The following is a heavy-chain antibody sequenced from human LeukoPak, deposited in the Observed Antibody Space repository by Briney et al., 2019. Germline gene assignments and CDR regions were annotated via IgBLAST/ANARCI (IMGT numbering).Heavy chain of an antibody. J-gene: IGHJ3*01. V-gene: IGHV1-2*02. CDR1: GYSFNDYY. CDR2: ININNGVT. D-gene: IGHD1-14*01. Sequence: ASVKVSCKASGYSFNDYYLHWMRQAPGQGLEWIGWININNGVTNYAPKFQDRVIVTRITSLSTAYMDLSSLRSDDTAVYFCARDGSRTAFDVWGQGTVVTVSS. CDR3: ARDGSRTAFDV.